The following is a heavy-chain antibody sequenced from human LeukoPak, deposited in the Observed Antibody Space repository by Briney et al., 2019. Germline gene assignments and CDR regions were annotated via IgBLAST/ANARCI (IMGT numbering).Heavy chain of an antibody. CDR3: ERRHYDISTGYPFDY. CDR1: GYSITSYW. CDR2: IDPTDSYT. Sequence: GESLKISFKGSGYSITSYWIFKVRQLPGKNLEWMGRIDPTDSYTYYSPSFQGHVTISADKSISTAYLQWNSLKASDTAMYYCERRHYDISTGYPFDYWGQGTLVTVSS. J-gene: IGHJ4*02. V-gene: IGHV5-10-1*01. D-gene: IGHD3-9*01.